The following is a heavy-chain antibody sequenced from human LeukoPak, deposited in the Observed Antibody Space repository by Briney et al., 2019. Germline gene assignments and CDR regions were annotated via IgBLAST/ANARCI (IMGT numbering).Heavy chain of an antibody. Sequence: ASVKVSCKASGYTFTGYYMHWVRQAPGQGPEWMGWSNPNSGGTNYAQKFQGRVTMTRDTSISTAYMELSRLRSDDTAVYYCARTRFLEWSDFDYWGQGTLVTVSS. D-gene: IGHD3-3*01. CDR3: ARTRFLEWSDFDY. CDR2: SNPNSGGT. J-gene: IGHJ4*02. V-gene: IGHV1-2*02. CDR1: GYTFTGYY.